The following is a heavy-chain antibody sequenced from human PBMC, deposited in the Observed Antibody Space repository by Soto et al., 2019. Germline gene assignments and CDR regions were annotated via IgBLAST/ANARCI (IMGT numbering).Heavy chain of an antibody. D-gene: IGHD2-8*01. CDR3: ARESNYYYYGMDV. CDR1: GGSISSGGYY. V-gene: IGHV4-31*03. Sequence: SETLSLTCTVSGGSISSGGYYWSWIRQHPGKGLEWIGYIYYSGSTYYNPSLKSRVTISVDTSKNQFSLKLSSVTAADTAVYYCARESNYYYYGMDVWGQGTTVTVS. CDR2: IYYSGST. J-gene: IGHJ6*02.